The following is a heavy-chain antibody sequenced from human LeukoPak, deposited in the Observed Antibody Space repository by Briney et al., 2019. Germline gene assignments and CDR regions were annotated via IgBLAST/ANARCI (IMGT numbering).Heavy chain of an antibody. CDR2: ISGSGAGT. D-gene: IGHD6-19*01. CDR1: GFTFSSYA. CDR3: AKAGGWPYYFDY. J-gene: IGHJ4*02. V-gene: IGHV3-23*01. Sequence: GGSLRLSCAASGFTFSSYAMSWVRQAPGKGLEWVSAISGSGAGTYYADSAKGRFTISRDNSKNTLYLQLNSLRAEDTAVYYCAKAGGWPYYFDYWGQGTLVTVSS.